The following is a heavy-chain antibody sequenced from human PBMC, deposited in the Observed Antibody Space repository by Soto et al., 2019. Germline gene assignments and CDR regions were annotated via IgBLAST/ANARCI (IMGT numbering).Heavy chain of an antibody. Sequence: SETLSLTCTVSGGSISSYYWSWIRQPPGKGLEWIGYIFYSGSTNYNPSLKSRVTRSVDTSKNQLSLKLSSVTAADTAVYYCARGVHYGDYDLDYWGQGTLVTVSS. CDR2: IFYSGST. CDR3: ARGVHYGDYDLDY. D-gene: IGHD4-17*01. V-gene: IGHV4-59*01. CDR1: GGSISSYY. J-gene: IGHJ4*02.